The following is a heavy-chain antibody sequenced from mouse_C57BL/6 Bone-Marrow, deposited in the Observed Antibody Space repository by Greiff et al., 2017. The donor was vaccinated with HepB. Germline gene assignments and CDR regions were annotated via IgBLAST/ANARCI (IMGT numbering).Heavy chain of an antibody. CDR1: GYTFTSYW. Sequence: QVQLQQPGAELVKPGASVKLSCKASGYTFTSYWMHWVKQRPGQGLEWIGMIHPNSGSTNYNEKFKSKATLTVDKSSSTAYMQLSSLTSEDSAVYDCARRRDGYYDYFDYWGQGTTLTVSS. D-gene: IGHD2-3*01. CDR3: ARRRDGYYDYFDY. V-gene: IGHV1-64*01. CDR2: IHPNSGST. J-gene: IGHJ2*01.